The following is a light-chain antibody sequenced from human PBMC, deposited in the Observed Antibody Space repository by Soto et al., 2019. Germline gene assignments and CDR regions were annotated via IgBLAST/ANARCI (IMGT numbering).Light chain of an antibody. V-gene: IGLV1-44*01. CDR3: AAWDVSLNVVV. CDR1: ASNIGSNP. J-gene: IGLJ2*01. CDR2: SSS. Sequence: QSVVTQPPSVSGTPGQRVTISCSGSASNIGSNPVNWYQQLPGTAPKLLIYSSSHRPSGVPDRISGSKSGTPASLAISGLQSGDEADYYCAAWDVSLNVVVFGGGTKLTVL.